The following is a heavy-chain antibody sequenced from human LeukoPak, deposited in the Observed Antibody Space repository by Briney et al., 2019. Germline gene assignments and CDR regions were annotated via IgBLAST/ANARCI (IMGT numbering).Heavy chain of an antibody. CDR3: ARLFWSGYTYFDP. J-gene: IGHJ5*02. D-gene: IGHD3-3*01. Sequence: SQTLSLTRTVSGGSINKGGYYWSWLRQHPGKGLEWIGYIYYSGNTDYHPSLKSRVTISLDTSKNQFSLRLSFVTAADTAVYYCARLFWSGYTYFDPWGQGTLVTVSS. V-gene: IGHV4-31*03. CDR2: IYYSGNT. CDR1: GGSINKGGYY.